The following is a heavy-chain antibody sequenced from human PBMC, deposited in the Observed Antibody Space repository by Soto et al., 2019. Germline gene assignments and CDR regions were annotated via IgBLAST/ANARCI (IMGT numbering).Heavy chain of an antibody. CDR1: GGSISSYY. J-gene: IGHJ4*02. CDR3: ARMNYYDTSGYPFDY. D-gene: IGHD3-22*01. CDR2: IYFRGTT. V-gene: IGHV4-59*01. Sequence: SETQSLTSTVSGGSISSYYWSWIRQPPGKGLEWIGYIYFRGTTNYNPSLKSRVTMSADTSKNQFSLKLNSVTAADTAVYYCARMNYYDTSGYPFDYWGQGMMVTVSS.